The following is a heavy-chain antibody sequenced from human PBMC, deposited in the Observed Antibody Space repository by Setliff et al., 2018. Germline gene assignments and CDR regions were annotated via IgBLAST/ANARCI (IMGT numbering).Heavy chain of an antibody. Sequence: ASVKVSCKASGGTFSSYGISWVRQAPGQGLEWMGGTIPIFGSTNYAQKFQDRVAIITDESTSTAYMELRSLRTEDTAVYYCAREGVDTRSSTDYRYYMDVWGKGTTVTVSS. CDR2: TIPIFGST. D-gene: IGHD5-18*01. CDR3: AREGVDTRSSTDYRYYMDV. V-gene: IGHV1-69*05. J-gene: IGHJ6*03. CDR1: GGTFSSYG.